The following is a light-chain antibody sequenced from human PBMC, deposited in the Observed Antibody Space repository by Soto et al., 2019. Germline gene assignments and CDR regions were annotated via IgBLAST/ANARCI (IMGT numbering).Light chain of an antibody. CDR1: QSVSSY. CDR2: DSS. J-gene: IGKJ2*01. CDR3: QQRRNWPT. V-gene: IGKV3-11*01. Sequence: EIVLTQSPATLSLSPGERATLSCRASQSVSSYLAWYQQKPGPAPTLLIYDSSNRATGIPARFSGSGSGTDFTLTISSLEPEDFAVYYCQQRRNWPTFGQGTKLEIK.